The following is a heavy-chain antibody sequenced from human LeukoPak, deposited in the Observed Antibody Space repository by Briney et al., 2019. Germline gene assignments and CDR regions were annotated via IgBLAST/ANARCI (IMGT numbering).Heavy chain of an antibody. Sequence: GRSLRLSCAASGFTFDDYAMHWVRQAPGKGLEWVSGISWNSGNIGYADSVKGRFTISRDNAKNSLCLQMSSLRAEDTAVYYCARDASTRCYLCEVDYWGQGTLVTVSS. CDR2: ISWNSGNI. D-gene: IGHD2-2*01. J-gene: IGHJ4*02. CDR1: GFTFDDYA. V-gene: IGHV3-9*01. CDR3: ARDASTRCYLCEVDY.